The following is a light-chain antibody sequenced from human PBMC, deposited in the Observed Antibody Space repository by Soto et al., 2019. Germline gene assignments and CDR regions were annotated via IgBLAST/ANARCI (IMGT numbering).Light chain of an antibody. V-gene: IGKV3-20*01. CDR1: QSVASNY. J-gene: IGKJ5*01. Sequence: EIVLTQSPGTLSLSPGEGATLFCRASQSVASNYLAWYQRRPGQAPRLLIFGASNRATGIPDKFSGSGCGTDFTLTISRLEPEDFAVYYCQQYGSSPVTFGQGTRLEIK. CDR3: QQYGSSPVT. CDR2: GAS.